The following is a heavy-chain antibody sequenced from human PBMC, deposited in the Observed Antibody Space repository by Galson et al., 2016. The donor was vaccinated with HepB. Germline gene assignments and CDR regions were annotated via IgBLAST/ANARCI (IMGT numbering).Heavy chain of an antibody. V-gene: IGHV1-18*01. CDR1: GYTFTSYG. D-gene: IGHD2-8*01. Sequence: SVKVSCKASGYTFTSYGISWVRPAPGQGLEWMGWISGYNGNTSYARKFQGRVTLTTNTSTSTAYMELRSLRSDDTAVYYCARDIVLMVFSADYYYYGMDVWGQGTTVTVSS. CDR3: ARDIVLMVFSADYYYYGMDV. J-gene: IGHJ6*02. CDR2: ISGYNGNT.